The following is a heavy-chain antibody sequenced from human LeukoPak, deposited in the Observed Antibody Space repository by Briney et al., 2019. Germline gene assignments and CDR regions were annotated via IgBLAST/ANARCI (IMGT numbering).Heavy chain of an antibody. CDR2: ISSSSSTI. Sequence: GGSLRLSCAASGFTFSSYSMNWVRQAPGKGLEWVSYISSSSSTIYYADSVKGRFTISRDNAKNSLYLQMNSLRAEDTAVYYCAREEYSSSYYFDYWGLGTLVTVSS. V-gene: IGHV3-48*01. J-gene: IGHJ4*02. D-gene: IGHD6-6*01. CDR1: GFTFSSYS. CDR3: AREEYSSSYYFDY.